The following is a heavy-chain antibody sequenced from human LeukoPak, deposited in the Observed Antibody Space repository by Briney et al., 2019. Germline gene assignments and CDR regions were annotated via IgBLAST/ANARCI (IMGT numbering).Heavy chain of an antibody. CDR3: AKSTSSWERVDY. J-gene: IGHJ4*02. CDR1: GFTFSSYA. V-gene: IGHV3-30-3*02. D-gene: IGHD6-13*01. Sequence: GGSLRLSCAASGFTFSSYAMHWVRQAPGKGLEWVAVISYDGSNKYYADSVKGRFTISRDNSKNTLYLQMNSLRAEDAAVYYCAKSTSSWERVDYWGQGTLVTVSS. CDR2: ISYDGSNK.